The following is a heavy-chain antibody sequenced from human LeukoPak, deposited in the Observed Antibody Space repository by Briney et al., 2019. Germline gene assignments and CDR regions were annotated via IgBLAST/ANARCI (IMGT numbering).Heavy chain of an antibody. D-gene: IGHD3-10*01. J-gene: IGHJ4*02. Sequence: MASETLSLTCAVSGGSISSGGYSWSWIRQPPGEGLEWIGYIYHSGSTYYNPSLKSRVTISVDRSKNQFSLKLSSVTAADTAVYYCARGDYYGSGSYLPLDYWGQGTLVTVSS. V-gene: IGHV4-30-2*01. CDR1: GGSISSGGYS. CDR2: IYHSGST. CDR3: ARGDYYGSGSYLPLDY.